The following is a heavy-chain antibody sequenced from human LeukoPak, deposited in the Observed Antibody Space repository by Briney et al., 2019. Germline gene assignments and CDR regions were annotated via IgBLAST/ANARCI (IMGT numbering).Heavy chain of an antibody. CDR3: ARVSVLRFLEWSPPLPDMDV. CDR1: GFTFSSYG. CDR2: IRYDGSNK. V-gene: IGHV3-30*02. Sequence: SGGSLRLSCAASGFTFSSYGMHWVRQAPGKGLEWVAFIRYDGSNKYYADSVKGRFTISRDNSKNTLYLQMNSLRAEDTAVYYCARVSVLRFLEWSPPLPDMDVWGKGTTVTVSS. D-gene: IGHD3-3*01. J-gene: IGHJ6*03.